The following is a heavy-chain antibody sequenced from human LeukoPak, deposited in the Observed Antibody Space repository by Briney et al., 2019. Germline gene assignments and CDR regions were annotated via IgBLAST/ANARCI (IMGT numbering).Heavy chain of an antibody. CDR2: IYHSGST. J-gene: IGHJ4*02. D-gene: IGHD3-22*01. CDR1: GGSISSGGYS. Sequence: SETLSLTCAVSGGSISSGGYSWSWIRQPPGKGLEWIGYIYHSGSTYYNPSLKSRVTISIDRSKNQFSLKLSSVTAADTAVYYCARGFSSGYLWDYWGQGTLVTVSS. V-gene: IGHV4-30-2*01. CDR3: ARGFSSGYLWDY.